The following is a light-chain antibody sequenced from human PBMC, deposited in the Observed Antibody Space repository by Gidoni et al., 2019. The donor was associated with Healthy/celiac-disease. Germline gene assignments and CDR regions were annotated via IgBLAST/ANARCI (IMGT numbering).Light chain of an antibody. V-gene: IGKV3-11*01. CDR2: DAS. CDR1: QSVSSY. CDR3: QQRSNWSYT. J-gene: IGKJ2*01. Sequence: EIVLTQSPATLSSSPGDRATLSCRASQSVSSYLAWYQQKPGQAPRLLIYDASNRATGIPARFSGSGSGTDFTLTISSLEPEDFAVYYCQQRSNWSYTFGQGTKLEIK.